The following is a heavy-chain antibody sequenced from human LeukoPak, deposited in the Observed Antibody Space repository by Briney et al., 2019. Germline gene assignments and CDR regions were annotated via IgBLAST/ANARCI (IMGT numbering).Heavy chain of an antibody. Sequence: GGSLRLSCAASGFTVSSNYMSWVRQAPGKGLEWVSVIYSGGSTYYADSVKGRSTISRDNSKNTLYLQMNSLRAEDTAVYYCARTNSNYYYYGMDVWGQGTTVTVSS. CDR2: IYSGGST. CDR3: ARTNSNYYYYGMDV. J-gene: IGHJ6*02. D-gene: IGHD4-11*01. CDR1: GFTVSSNY. V-gene: IGHV3-53*01.